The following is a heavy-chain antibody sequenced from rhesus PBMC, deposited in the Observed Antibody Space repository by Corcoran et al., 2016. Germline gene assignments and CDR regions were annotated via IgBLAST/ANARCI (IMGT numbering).Heavy chain of an antibody. J-gene: IGHJ4*01. CDR1: GGSISGGYG. CDR3: ARLAGAAAVFDY. Sequence: QVQLQESGPGLVKPSETLSLTCAVSGGSISGGYGWSWIRQPPGKGLEWIGHIFGSMVRPYHNPSLTMRVTISRDTSKNQFSLKLSSVTAADTAGYYCARLAGAAAVFDYWGQGVLVTVSS. CDR2: IFGSMVRP. V-gene: IGHV4-76*01. D-gene: IGHD6-43*01.